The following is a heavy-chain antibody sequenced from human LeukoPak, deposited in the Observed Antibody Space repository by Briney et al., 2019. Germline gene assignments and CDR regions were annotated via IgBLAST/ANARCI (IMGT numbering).Heavy chain of an antibody. CDR1: GFTFSSYA. V-gene: IGHV3-23*01. Sequence: GGSLSLSCAASGFTFSSYAMSWVRQAPGKGLEGVSAISGSGGRTYYADSVKGRLTISRDNSKNTLYLQINSLRAEDTAVYYCAKDYDILTGYYTQYYFDYWGQGTLVTVSS. CDR3: AKDYDILTGYYTQYYFDY. D-gene: IGHD3-9*01. CDR2: ISGSGGRT. J-gene: IGHJ4*02.